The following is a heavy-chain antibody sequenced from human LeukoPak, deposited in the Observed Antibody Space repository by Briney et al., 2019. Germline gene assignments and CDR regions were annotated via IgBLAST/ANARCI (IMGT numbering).Heavy chain of an antibody. V-gene: IGHV3-23*01. CDR1: GFTFSSYA. CDR2: ITASGGNT. J-gene: IGHJ4*02. Sequence: GGSLRLSCAASGFTFSSYAMGWVRQAPGKGLEWVSAITASGGNTYYADSVKGRFSISRDNSKNTLYLQVNSLRAEDTAVYYCAKGNGYSYGRYYFDYWGQGTLVTVSS. D-gene: IGHD5-18*01. CDR3: AKGNGYSYGRYYFDY.